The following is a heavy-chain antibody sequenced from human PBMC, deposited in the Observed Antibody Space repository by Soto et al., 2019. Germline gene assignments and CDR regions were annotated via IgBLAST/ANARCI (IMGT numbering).Heavy chain of an antibody. V-gene: IGHV4-61*01. CDR1: CGSVSSGHFY. CDR2: IYYSGST. Sequence: SETLSLTCTVSCGSVSSGHFYWSWIRQPPGKGLEWIGYIYYSGSTKYNPSLRSRVTISVDTSKNQFSLKLTSVTAADTAVYYCARSGSGSGWLGGQGTLVTVSS. CDR3: ARSGSGSGWL. D-gene: IGHD6-19*01. J-gene: IGHJ4*02.